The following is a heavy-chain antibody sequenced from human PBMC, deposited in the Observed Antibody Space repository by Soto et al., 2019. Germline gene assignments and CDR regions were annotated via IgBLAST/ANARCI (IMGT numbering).Heavy chain of an antibody. Sequence: QVQLVESGRGVVQPGRSLRLSCAASGFTFSSYGMHWVRQAPGKGLEWVAVIWYDGSNKYYADSVKGLFTISRDNSKNSLYLQMNILIGEDTAVYYCASDLGYCSGGSCQRPWIIDYVVQGTLVTVPS. D-gene: IGHD2-15*01. CDR1: GFTFSSYG. CDR3: ASDLGYCSGGSCQRPWIIDY. J-gene: IGHJ4*02. V-gene: IGHV3-33*01. CDR2: IWYDGSNK.